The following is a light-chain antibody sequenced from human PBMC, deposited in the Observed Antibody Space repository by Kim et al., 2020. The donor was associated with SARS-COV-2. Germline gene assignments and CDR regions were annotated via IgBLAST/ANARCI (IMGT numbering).Light chain of an antibody. V-gene: IGKV3-15*01. CDR3: QQYNNWPLT. CDR1: QSVSSN. CDR2: GAS. J-gene: IGKJ4*01. Sequence: EIVMTQSPASLSVSPGERATLSCRASQSVSSNLAWYQQNPGQAPRLLIYGASTRATGIPARFSGSGSGTEFTLTISSLQSEDFAVYFCQQYNNWPLTFGGGTKVDSK.